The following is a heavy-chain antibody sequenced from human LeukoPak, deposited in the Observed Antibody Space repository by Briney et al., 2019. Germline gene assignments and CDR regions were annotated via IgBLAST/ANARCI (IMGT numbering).Heavy chain of an antibody. CDR1: KFIFSSYA. CDR2: ISGSGRST. Sequence: PGGSLRLSCAASKFIFSSYAMSWVRQAPGKGLEWVSGISGSGRSTYYADSVKGRFTISRDDSNNMLYLQMNSLRAEDTAVYYCAKGRYDSSGYYLDFWGQGTLVTVSS. V-gene: IGHV3-23*01. D-gene: IGHD3-22*01. CDR3: AKGRYDSSGYYLDF. J-gene: IGHJ4*02.